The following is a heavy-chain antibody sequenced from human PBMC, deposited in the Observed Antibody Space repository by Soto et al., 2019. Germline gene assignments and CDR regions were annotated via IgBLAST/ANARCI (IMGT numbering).Heavy chain of an antibody. D-gene: IGHD1-1*01. Sequence: QVQLQESGPGLVKPSETLSLTCSVSGASIRSYYWSWIRQPPGKGLEWIGYVYYSGSTNYNPSLKSRVTISVDTSKNQFSLKLSSVTAADTAMYYCARDTTPSLWGQGTLVTVSS. V-gene: IGHV4-59*01. CDR2: VYYSGST. J-gene: IGHJ4*02. CDR3: ARDTTPSL. CDR1: GASIRSYY.